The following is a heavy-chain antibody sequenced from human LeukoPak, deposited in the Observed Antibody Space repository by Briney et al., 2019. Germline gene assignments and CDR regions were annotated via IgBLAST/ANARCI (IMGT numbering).Heavy chain of an antibody. CDR1: GYSFTSYW. Sequence: GESLKISCKGSGYSFTSYWIGWVRQMPGKGLEWMGIIYPGDSDTTYRPSFQGQVTISADKSISTAYLQWSSLKASDTAMYYCARQEVAVAGTGAFDIWGQGTMVTVSS. V-gene: IGHV5-51*01. CDR2: IYPGDSDT. CDR3: ARQEVAVAGTGAFDI. J-gene: IGHJ3*02. D-gene: IGHD6-19*01.